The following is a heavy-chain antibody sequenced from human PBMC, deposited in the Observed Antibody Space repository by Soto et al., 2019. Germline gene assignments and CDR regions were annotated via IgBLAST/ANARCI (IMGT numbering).Heavy chain of an antibody. V-gene: IGHV1-8*01. CDR3: SIGWAGYRVAFTYYYMDV. J-gene: IGHJ6*03. CDR2: VNPNSGNT. D-gene: IGHD2-15*01. Sequence: QAQLVQSGAEVKKPGASVKVSCEASGYTFTSYDIHWVRQATGQGLEWMGWVNPNSGNTGYAQKFQKRVSMIRNTSTRTFYMELRSLRSDVRAAYYCSIGWAGYRVAFTYYYMDVWGQGTTVPVYS. CDR1: GYTFTSYD.